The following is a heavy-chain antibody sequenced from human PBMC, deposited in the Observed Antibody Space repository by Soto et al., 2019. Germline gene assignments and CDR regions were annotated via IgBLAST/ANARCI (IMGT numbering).Heavy chain of an antibody. D-gene: IGHD3-10*01. CDR3: VGSESCYLDY. CDR2: IWFDGSQS. CDR1: GFTFSRYG. J-gene: IGHJ4*02. V-gene: IGHV3-33*01. Sequence: VESGGGMVQPGGSLRLSCAVSGFTFSRYGMHWVRQAPGKGLEWVTVIWFDGSQSHYADSVKGRFTISRDDSKNTLYLQMDSLRAEDTAIYYCVGSESCYLDYWGQGTLVTVSS.